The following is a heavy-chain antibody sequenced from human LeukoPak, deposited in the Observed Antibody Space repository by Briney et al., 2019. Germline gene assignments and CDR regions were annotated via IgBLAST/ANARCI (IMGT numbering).Heavy chain of an antibody. Sequence: PGGSLRLSCTASGFTFSSYGFHWVRQAPGKGLEWVAVIWNDGSKMHYADSVKGRFTISRDNSKNTLYLQMNSLRAEDTAVYYCARENVDYDFWSGYPNWFDPWGQGTLVTVSS. D-gene: IGHD3-3*01. J-gene: IGHJ5*02. CDR3: ARENVDYDFWSGYPNWFDP. V-gene: IGHV3-33*01. CDR1: GFTFSSYG. CDR2: IWNDGSKM.